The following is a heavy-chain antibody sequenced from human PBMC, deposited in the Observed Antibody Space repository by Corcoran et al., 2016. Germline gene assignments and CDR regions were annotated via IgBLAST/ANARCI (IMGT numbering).Heavy chain of an antibody. CDR2: MNPNSGNT. Sequence: QVQLVQSGAEVKKPGASVKVSCKASGYTFTSYDINWVRQATGQGLEWMGWMNPNSGNTGYAQKFQGRVTMTRNTSISTAYMELSSLRSEDTAVYYCARGYDFWSGYYYYYYYYGMDVWGQGTTVTVSS. V-gene: IGHV1-8*01. D-gene: IGHD3-3*01. CDR3: ARGYDFWSGYYYYYYYYGMDV. J-gene: IGHJ6*02. CDR1: GYTFTSYD.